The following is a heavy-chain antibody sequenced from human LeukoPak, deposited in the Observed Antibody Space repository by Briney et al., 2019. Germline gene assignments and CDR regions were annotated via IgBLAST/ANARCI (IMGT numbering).Heavy chain of an antibody. D-gene: IGHD3-9*01. CDR3: ARLFYDFWSGYNSVGRPDYDILTGYYIELDY. J-gene: IGHJ4*02. CDR2: INPNSGGT. V-gene: IGHV1-2*02. Sequence: GASVKVSCKASGYTFTGYYMHWVRQAPGQGLEWMGWINPNSGGTNYAQKFQGRVTMTRDTSISTAYMELSRLRSDDTAVYYCARLFYDFWSGYNSVGRPDYDILTGYYIELDYWGQGTLVTVSS. CDR1: GYTFTGYY.